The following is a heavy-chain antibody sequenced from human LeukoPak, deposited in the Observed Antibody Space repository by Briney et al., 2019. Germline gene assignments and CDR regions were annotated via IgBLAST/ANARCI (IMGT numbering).Heavy chain of an antibody. CDR2: IYSGGST. Sequence: PGGSLRLSCAASGFTVSSNYMSWVRQAPGKGLEWVSVIYSGGSTYYADSVKGRFTISRDNSKNTLYLQMNSLRAEDTAVYYCARDRDGYSQDGAFDIWGQGTMVTVSS. CDR3: ARDRDGYSQDGAFDI. J-gene: IGHJ3*02. V-gene: IGHV3-66*01. D-gene: IGHD5-24*01. CDR1: GFTVSSNY.